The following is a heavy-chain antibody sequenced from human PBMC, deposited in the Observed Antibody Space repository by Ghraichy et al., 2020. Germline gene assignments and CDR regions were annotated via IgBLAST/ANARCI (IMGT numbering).Heavy chain of an antibody. J-gene: IGHJ5*02. Sequence: GPTLVKPTQTLTLTCTFSGFSLSTGRVGVGWIRQPPGKALEWLAVIYWDDDKRYSPSLKSRLTITKDTSKNQVVLTMTNMDPVDTAAYYCAHRASHWGYTWFDPWGQGTLVTVSS. CDR1: GFSLSTGRVG. CDR3: AHRASHWGYTWFDP. V-gene: IGHV2-5*02. D-gene: IGHD7-27*01. CDR2: IYWDDDK.